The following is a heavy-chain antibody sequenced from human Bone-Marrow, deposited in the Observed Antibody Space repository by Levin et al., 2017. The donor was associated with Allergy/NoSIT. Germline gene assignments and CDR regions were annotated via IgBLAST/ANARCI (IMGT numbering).Heavy chain of an antibody. Sequence: GESLKISCAASGFTISSNYMSWVRQAPGKGLEWVSVIYSGGSTYYADSVKGRFTISRDNSKNTLYLQMNSLRAEDTAVYYCARVCITMVRGEPGAWCYWGQGTLVTVSS. V-gene: IGHV3-53*01. J-gene: IGHJ4*02. CDR1: GFTISSNY. CDR3: ARVCITMVRGEPGAWCY. D-gene: IGHD3-10*01. CDR2: IYSGGST.